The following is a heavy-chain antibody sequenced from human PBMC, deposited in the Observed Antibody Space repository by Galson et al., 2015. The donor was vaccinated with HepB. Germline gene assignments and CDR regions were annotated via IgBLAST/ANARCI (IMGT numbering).Heavy chain of an antibody. CDR1: GGTFSSYA. D-gene: IGHD6-13*01. CDR3: AREGIAAAGTRFDY. Sequence: SVKVSCKASGGTFSSYAISWVRQAPGQGLEWMGGIIPIFGTANYAQKFQGRVTITADKSTSTAYMELSSLRSEDTAVYYCAREGIAAAGTRFDYWGQGTLVTVSS. V-gene: IGHV1-69*06. J-gene: IGHJ4*02. CDR2: IIPIFGTA.